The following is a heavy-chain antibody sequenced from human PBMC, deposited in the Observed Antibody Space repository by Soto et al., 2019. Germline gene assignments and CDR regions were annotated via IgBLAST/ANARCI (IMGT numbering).Heavy chain of an antibody. CDR2: MNPNTGNT. Sequence: ASVKVSCKASGYTFTNYDIGWVRQATGQGLEWMGWMNPNTGNTGYTQSFQGRLSMTRNTSISTAYMELSSLRSGDTAVYYCARMDVVVGESVKGYFSYYMDVWGKGSTVTVSS. CDR3: ARMDVVVGESVKGYFSYYMDV. D-gene: IGHD2-21*01. CDR1: GYTFTNYD. J-gene: IGHJ6*03. V-gene: IGHV1-8*01.